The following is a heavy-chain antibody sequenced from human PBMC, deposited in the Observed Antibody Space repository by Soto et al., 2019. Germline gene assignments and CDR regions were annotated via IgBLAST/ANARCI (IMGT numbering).Heavy chain of an antibody. D-gene: IGHD1-26*01. V-gene: IGHV1-18*01. CDR3: ARDLAWGWEHTRNLRDNWLDS. CDR1: GYNFADYG. Sequence: QVQLVQSGAEVKKPGASVKVSCKTSGYNFADYGITWVRQAPGQGLEWMGWISGYNGNTVYAQKYQGRMTMTTDTPTTMAYMELRSLRSDDTALYYCARDLAWGWEHTRNLRDNWLDSWGQGTLVTVTS. CDR2: ISGYNGNT. J-gene: IGHJ5*01.